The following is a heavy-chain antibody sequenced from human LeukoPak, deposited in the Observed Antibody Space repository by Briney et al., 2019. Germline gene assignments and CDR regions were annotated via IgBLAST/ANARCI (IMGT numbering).Heavy chain of an antibody. CDR2: ISGGGISS. V-gene: IGHV3-23*01. J-gene: IGHJ4*02. Sequence: GGSLRLSCAASGFTFSNYAMNWVRQAPGKGLEWVSGISGGGISSYYADSVKGRFTISRDNSKNTLYLQMNSLRAEDTAVYYCAKALGYSGCDSVPQGRAVDYWGQGTLVTVSS. CDR3: AKALGYSGCDSVPQGRAVDY. D-gene: IGHD5-12*01. CDR1: GFTFSNYA.